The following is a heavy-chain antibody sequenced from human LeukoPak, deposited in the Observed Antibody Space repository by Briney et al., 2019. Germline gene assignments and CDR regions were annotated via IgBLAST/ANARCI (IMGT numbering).Heavy chain of an antibody. Sequence: GASVKVSCKASGYTFTGYYMHWVRQAPGQGLEWMGWINPNSGGTNYAQKFQGRVTMTRDTSISTAYMELSRLRSDDTAVYYCARVVVVAAKFQTPHYYYYYYMDVWGKGTTVTVSS. CDR1: GYTFTGYY. D-gene: IGHD2-15*01. CDR2: INPNSGGT. CDR3: ARVVVVAAKFQTPHYYYYYYMDV. J-gene: IGHJ6*03. V-gene: IGHV1-2*02.